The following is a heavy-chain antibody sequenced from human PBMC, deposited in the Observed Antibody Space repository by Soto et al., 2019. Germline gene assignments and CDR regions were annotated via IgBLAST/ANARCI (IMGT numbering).Heavy chain of an antibody. CDR3: ARIYSSSWYNDY. CDR1: GGSISGNY. D-gene: IGHD6-13*01. CDR2: IYDSGNT. Sequence: SETLSLTCTVSGGSISGNYWSWIRQPPGKGLEWIGYIYDSGNTNYSPSLKSRVTFSVDTSKNQFSLKLISVTAADTAVYYRARIYSSSWYNDYWGQGTLVTVSS. V-gene: IGHV4-59*01. J-gene: IGHJ4*02.